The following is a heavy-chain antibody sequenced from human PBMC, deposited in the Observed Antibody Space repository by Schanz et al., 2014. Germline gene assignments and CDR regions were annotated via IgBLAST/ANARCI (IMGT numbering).Heavy chain of an antibody. CDR1: SASIRTYY. CDR3: ARAAGPVDY. Sequence: QVQLQESGPGLVKPSETLSLTCTVSSASIRTYYWSWIRQPPGKGLEWIGYIYYSGSTYYNPSLKSRVTISLDTSKTQFSLRLGSVTAADTAVYYCARAAGPVDYWGQGTLVTVSS. J-gene: IGHJ4*02. CDR2: IYYSGST. V-gene: IGHV4-59*12. D-gene: IGHD6-13*01.